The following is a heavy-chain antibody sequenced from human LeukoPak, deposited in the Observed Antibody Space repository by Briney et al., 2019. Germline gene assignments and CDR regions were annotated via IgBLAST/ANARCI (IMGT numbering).Heavy chain of an antibody. CDR2: INPNSGGT. Sequence: ASVKVSCKASGYTFTGYYMHWVRQAPGQGLEWMGRINPNSGGTNYAQKFQGRVTMTRDTSTSTVYMELSSLRSEDTAVYYCARALPGTTDYWGQGTLVTVSS. CDR3: ARALPGTTDY. CDR1: GYTFTGYY. D-gene: IGHD1-7*01. V-gene: IGHV1-2*06. J-gene: IGHJ4*02.